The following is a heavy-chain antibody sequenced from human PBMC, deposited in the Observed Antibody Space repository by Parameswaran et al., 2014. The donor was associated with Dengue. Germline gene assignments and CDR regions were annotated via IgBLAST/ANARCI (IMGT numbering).Heavy chain of an antibody. V-gene: IGHV1-18*01. D-gene: IGHD6-19*01. Sequence: WVRQAPGQGLEWMGWISAYNGDTNYAQKFQGRVTMTTDTSTSTAYMEVRSLRSDDSAVYYCARNPGIAVAGNYYYYGMDVWAKDHGHRLL. J-gene: IGHJ6*04. CDR3: ARNPGIAVAGNYYYYGMDV. CDR2: ISAYNGDT.